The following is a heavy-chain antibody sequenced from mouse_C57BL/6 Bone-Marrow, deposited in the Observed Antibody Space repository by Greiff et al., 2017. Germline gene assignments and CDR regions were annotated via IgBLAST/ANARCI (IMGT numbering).Heavy chain of an antibody. D-gene: IGHD1-1*01. V-gene: IGHV1-54*01. J-gene: IGHJ1*03. CDR2: INPGSGGT. CDR1: GYAFTNYL. Sequence: QVQLQQSGAELVRPGTSVKVSCKASGYAFTNYLIEWVKQRPGQGLEWIGVINPGSGGTNYNEKFKGKATLTADKSSSTAYMGLSSLTSEDSAVYFCATYYYGRSGYFDVWGTETTVTVSS. CDR3: ATYYYGRSGYFDV.